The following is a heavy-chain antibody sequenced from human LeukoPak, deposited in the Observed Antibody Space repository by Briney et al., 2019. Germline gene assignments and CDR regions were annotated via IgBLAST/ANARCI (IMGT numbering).Heavy chain of an antibody. CDR1: GFPFSDYY. Sequence: PGGSLRLSCVASGFPFSDYYMSWIRQAPEKGLEWISYLSTRSGLSNYAASVKGRFTISRDDAKNSLYLQMNSLTAADTAIYYCVREFYGRGDYWGQGTLVTVSS. D-gene: IGHD3-10*01. J-gene: IGHJ4*02. CDR3: VREFYGRGDY. CDR2: LSTRSGLS. V-gene: IGHV3-11*06.